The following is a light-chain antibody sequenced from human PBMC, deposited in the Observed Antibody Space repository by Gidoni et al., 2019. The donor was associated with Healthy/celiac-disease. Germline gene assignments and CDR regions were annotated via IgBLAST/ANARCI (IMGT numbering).Light chain of an antibody. V-gene: IGKV3-11*01. J-gene: IGKJ5*01. Sequence: EIVLTQSLATLSLSPGERATPSCRASQSVSSYLAWYQQKPGQAPRLLISDASNRATGIPARFSGSGSGTDFTLTISSLEPEDFAVYYCQQRSNWPPITFGQGTRLEIK. CDR1: QSVSSY. CDR2: DAS. CDR3: QQRSNWPPIT.